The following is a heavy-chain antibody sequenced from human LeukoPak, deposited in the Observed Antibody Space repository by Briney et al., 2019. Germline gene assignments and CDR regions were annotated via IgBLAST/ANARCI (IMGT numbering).Heavy chain of an antibody. D-gene: IGHD3-10*01. J-gene: IGHJ4*02. V-gene: IGHV4-59*01. CDR1: GDSINNY. Sequence: SETLSLTCTVSGDSINNYWSWIRQPPGKGLEWIGNINYSGSSNSNPSLKSRATISVDMPRKHFFLVLISVTAADTAVYYCARAVHYSGTSDQYTGGWYYFDFWGQGTRVTVSS. CDR3: ARAVHYSGTSDQYTGGWYYFDF. CDR2: INYSGSS.